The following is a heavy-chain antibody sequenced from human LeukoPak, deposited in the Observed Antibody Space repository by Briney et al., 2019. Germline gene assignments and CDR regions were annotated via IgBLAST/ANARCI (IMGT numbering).Heavy chain of an antibody. CDR2: IGGSGGSP. CDR1: GFTFNTYA. V-gene: IGHV3-23*01. CDR3: ARESQSAYYFDSSGYEDAFDI. D-gene: IGHD3-22*01. Sequence: GGSLRLSCEASGFTFNTYAMNWVRQAPGKGLEWVSVIGGSGGSPYYADSVKGRFTISRDNAKNSLYLEMNSLRAEDTAVYYCARESQSAYYFDSSGYEDAFDIWGQGTMVTVSS. J-gene: IGHJ3*02.